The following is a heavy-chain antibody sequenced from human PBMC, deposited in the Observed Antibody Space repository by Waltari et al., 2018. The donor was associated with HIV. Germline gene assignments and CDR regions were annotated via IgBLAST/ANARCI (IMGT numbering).Heavy chain of an antibody. CDR3: ATVSTITTEKYFDY. CDR2: MFHRGNP. V-gene: IGHV4-38-2*01. D-gene: IGHD5-12*01. J-gene: IGHJ4*01. CDR1: GYSISAGYY. Sequence: VRLQESGPSEVKPWETLSLTCRVSGYSISAGYYWGWIRQSPGKGLEWIGTMFHRGNPYYNPSLQSRVSMSIDSSKTQFSLTLTSVTAADTAMYYCATVSTITTEKYFDYWGRGMLVTV.